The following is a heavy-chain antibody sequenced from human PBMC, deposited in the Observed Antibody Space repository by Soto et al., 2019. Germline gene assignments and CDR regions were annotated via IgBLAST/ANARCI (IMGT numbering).Heavy chain of an antibody. J-gene: IGHJ6*02. CDR1: GFTFSSYG. CDR2: IWYDGSNK. V-gene: IGHV3-33*01. CDR3: ARESTLIAAAAYYYYGMDV. D-gene: IGHD6-13*01. Sequence: GGSLRLSCAASGFTFSSYGMHWVRQAPGKGLEWVAVIWYDGSNKYYADSAKGRFTISRDNSKNTLYLQMNSLRAEDTAVYYCARESTLIAAAAYYYYGMDVWGQGTTVTVSS.